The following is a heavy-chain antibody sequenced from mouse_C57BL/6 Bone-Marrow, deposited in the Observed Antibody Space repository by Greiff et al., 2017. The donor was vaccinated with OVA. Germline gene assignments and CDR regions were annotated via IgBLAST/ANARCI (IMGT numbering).Heavy chain of an antibody. V-gene: IGHV1-15*01. Sequence: QVQLKESGAELVRPGASVTLSCKASGYTFTDYYMHWVKQTPVHGLEWIGAIDPETGGPASNQKFKGKAILPAAKSSSTAYLELRSLTSEDSAVYYGTRGYNDYYAVDYWGRGTSVTVTS. CDR1: GYTFTDYY. CDR2: IDPETGGP. CDR3: TRGYNDYYAVDY. J-gene: IGHJ4*01. D-gene: IGHD1-2*01.